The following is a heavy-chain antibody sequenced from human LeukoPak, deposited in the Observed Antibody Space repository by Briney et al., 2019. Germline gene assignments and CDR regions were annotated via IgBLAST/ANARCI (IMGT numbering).Heavy chain of an antibody. Sequence: SETLSLTCTVSGGSISSYYWGWIRQPPGKGLEWIGSIYYSGSTYYNPSLKSRVTISVDTSKNQFSLKLSSVTAADTAVYYCARGQQWLSLGAFDIWGQGTMVTVSS. CDR1: GGSISSYY. CDR2: IYYSGST. CDR3: ARGQQWLSLGAFDI. D-gene: IGHD6-19*01. V-gene: IGHV4-39*01. J-gene: IGHJ3*02.